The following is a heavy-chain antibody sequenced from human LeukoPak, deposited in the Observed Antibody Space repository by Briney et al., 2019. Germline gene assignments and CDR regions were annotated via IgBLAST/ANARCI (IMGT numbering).Heavy chain of an antibody. CDR2: IYPDDSDT. J-gene: IGHJ4*02. D-gene: IGHD2-2*02. V-gene: IGHV5-51*01. CDR1: GYSFRNYW. CDR3: AIGGDSTTSCYRCFNY. Sequence: GESLKISCKGSGYSFRNYWIGWVRQKPGKGLEWMGLIYPDDSDTRYSPSFQGQVTISADKSISTAYLQWSSLKASDTAMYYCAIGGDSTTSCYRCFNYWAREPWSPSPQ.